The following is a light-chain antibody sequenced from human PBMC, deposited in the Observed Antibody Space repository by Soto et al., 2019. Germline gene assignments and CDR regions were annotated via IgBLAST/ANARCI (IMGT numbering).Light chain of an antibody. V-gene: IGKV1-5*01. CDR1: QSISSW. Sequence: DIQMTQSPSTLSATAGDRVTITCRASQSISSWLAWYQQKPGQAPQLLIYDASNLESGVPPRLSGSGSGTEFTLTISNLQPDDSATYYCQQYETYWTFGQGTKVDIK. CDR2: DAS. J-gene: IGKJ1*01. CDR3: QQYETYWT.